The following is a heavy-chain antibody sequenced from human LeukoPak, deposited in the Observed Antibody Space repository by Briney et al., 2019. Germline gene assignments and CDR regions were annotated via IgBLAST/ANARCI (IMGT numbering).Heavy chain of an antibody. D-gene: IGHD6-19*01. CDR2: IWHDGNNK. CDR1: GFNFNDYG. Sequence: GGSLRLSCAASGFNFNDYGMHWVRQAPGKGLEWVAIIWHDGNNKYYADSVRGRFTISRDNSKNTLYLQMNSLRADDTAVYYCATNAGQWLVPFDYWGQGTLVTVSS. J-gene: IGHJ4*02. V-gene: IGHV3-33*01. CDR3: ATNAGQWLVPFDY.